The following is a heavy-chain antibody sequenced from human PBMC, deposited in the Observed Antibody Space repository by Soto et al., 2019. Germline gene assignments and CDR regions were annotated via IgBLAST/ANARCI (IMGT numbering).Heavy chain of an antibody. CDR1: GFTFSTYS. D-gene: IGHD6-13*01. CDR2: IGGSSSTI. CDR3: AKKRSRIAAAGTTFGWFDP. Sequence: GGSLRLSCAASGFTFSTYSMNWVRQAPGKGLEWVSYIGGSSSTIDYADSVKGRFTISRDNSKNTLYLQMNSLRAEDTAVYYCAKKRSRIAAAGTTFGWFDPWGQGTLVTVSS. J-gene: IGHJ5*02. V-gene: IGHV3-48*01.